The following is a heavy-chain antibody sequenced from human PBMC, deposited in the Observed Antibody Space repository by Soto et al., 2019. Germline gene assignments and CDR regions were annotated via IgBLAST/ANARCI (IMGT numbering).Heavy chain of an antibody. CDR3: ARDRSVAGTYYGLDV. CDR1: GFTFSTYT. CDR2: ITSSSSYI. V-gene: IGHV3-21*01. J-gene: IGHJ6*02. D-gene: IGHD6-19*01. Sequence: SLRLSCAASGFTFSTYTLNWVRQAPGKGLEWVSSITSSSSYIYNADSVKGRFTISRDNAKNSLYLQMNSLRAEDTAVYYCARDRSVAGTYYGLDVWGQGTTVTVSS.